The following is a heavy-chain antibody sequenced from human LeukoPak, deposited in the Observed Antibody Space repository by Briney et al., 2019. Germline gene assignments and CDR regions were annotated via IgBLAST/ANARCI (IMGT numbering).Heavy chain of an antibody. Sequence: SETLSLTCTVSGYSISSGYYWSWIRQPAGKGLEWIGRIYTSGSTNYNPSLKSRVTMSVDTSKNQFSLKLSSVTAADTAVYYCASSFEYSSSYDAFDIWGQGTMVTVSS. D-gene: IGHD6-6*01. V-gene: IGHV4-4*07. CDR1: GYSISSGYY. CDR2: IYTSGST. J-gene: IGHJ3*02. CDR3: ASSFEYSSSYDAFDI.